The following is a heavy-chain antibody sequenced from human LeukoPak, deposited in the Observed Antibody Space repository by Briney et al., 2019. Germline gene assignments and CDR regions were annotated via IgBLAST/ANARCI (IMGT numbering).Heavy chain of an antibody. CDR3: VRDRGGSYSFDK. V-gene: IGHV3-74*01. D-gene: IGHD1-26*01. Sequence: PGGSLRLSCAASGFTFSRYWLHWIRQPPGKGLVWVARINGDGSFADYADSVRARFTISRDNAENTLYLQMNSLRVEDAAVYYCVRDRGGSYSFDKWGQGTLVTVSS. CDR2: INGDGSFA. J-gene: IGHJ4*02. CDR1: GFTFSRYW.